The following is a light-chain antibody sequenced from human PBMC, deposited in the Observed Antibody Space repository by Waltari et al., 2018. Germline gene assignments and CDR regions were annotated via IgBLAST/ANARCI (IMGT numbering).Light chain of an antibody. CDR2: DAS. CDR1: QSVSRY. J-gene: IGKJ2*01. CDR3: QQRSNWPGT. Sequence: EIVLTQAQATRSCSTGKRPTLSCSASQSVSRYLGWYQQKHGQAPRLLIYDASNRATGIPARFSGSGSGTDFTLTISSLEPEDFAVYYCQQRSNWPGTFGQGTKLEI. V-gene: IGKV3-11*01.